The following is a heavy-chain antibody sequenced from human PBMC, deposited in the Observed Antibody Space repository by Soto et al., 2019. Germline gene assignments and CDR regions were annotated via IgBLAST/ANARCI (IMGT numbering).Heavy chain of an antibody. Sequence: QVQLQQWGAGLLKPSETLSLTCAVYGGSFSGYYWSWIRQPPGRGLEWIGETNLGGGTNYNPSLKSRVTISVDTSKNQFSLKLSSVTAADTAVYYCARVIDIEATPNKIFDYWGQGTLVTVSS. D-gene: IGHD3-16*02. J-gene: IGHJ4*02. CDR3: ARVIDIEATPNKIFDY. V-gene: IGHV4-34*01. CDR1: GGSFSGYY. CDR2: TNLGGGT.